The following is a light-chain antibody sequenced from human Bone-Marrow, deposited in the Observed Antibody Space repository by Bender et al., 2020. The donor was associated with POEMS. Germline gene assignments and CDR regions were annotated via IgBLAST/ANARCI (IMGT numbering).Light chain of an antibody. CDR2: QDT. CDR3: QAWDRNTAV. V-gene: IGLV3-1*01. CDR1: KLGDVY. J-gene: IGLJ2*01. Sequence: SYELTQPHSVSVSPGQTVNITCSGEKLGDVYASWYQQKPGLSPVLVIYQDTRRPSGIPERFSGANSGNTATLTISGTQALDEADYYCQAWDRNTAVFGGGTKLTVL.